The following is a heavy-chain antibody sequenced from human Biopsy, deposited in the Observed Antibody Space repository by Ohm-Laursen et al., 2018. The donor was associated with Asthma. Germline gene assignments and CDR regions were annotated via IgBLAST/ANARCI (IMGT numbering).Heavy chain of an antibody. J-gene: IGHJ6*02. CDR2: IMTVFGTT. V-gene: IGHV1-69*13. D-gene: IGHD6-19*01. Sequence: SVKVSCKAPGGTFSNFAISWVRQAPGQGLEWLGGIMTVFGTTNYAQKFQGRVTITADESTSTAYIEVTSLRSEDTAIYYCARCQVGYSSGWSLLMKKIYYSGMDVWGQGTAVTVSS. CDR1: GGTFSNFA. CDR3: ARCQVGYSSGWSLLMKKIYYSGMDV.